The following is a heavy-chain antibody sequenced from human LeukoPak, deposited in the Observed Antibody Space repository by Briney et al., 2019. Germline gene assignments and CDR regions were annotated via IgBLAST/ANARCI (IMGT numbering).Heavy chain of an antibody. CDR2: IKQDGSEK. J-gene: IGHJ4*02. CDR3: AREGSMGYGDELFDY. CDR1: GFTFSSYW. D-gene: IGHD4-17*01. Sequence: GGSLRLSCAASGFTFSSYWMSWVRQAPGKGLEWVANIKQDGSEKYYVDSVKGRFTVSRDNSKNTLYLQMNSLRAEDTAVYYCAREGSMGYGDELFDYWGQGTLVTVSS. V-gene: IGHV3-7*01.